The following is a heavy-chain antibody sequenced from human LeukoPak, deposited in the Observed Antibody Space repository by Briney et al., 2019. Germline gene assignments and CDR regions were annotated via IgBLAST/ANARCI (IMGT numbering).Heavy chain of an antibody. CDR2: ISGSGGNT. CDR1: GFTFSTYG. V-gene: IGHV3-23*01. Sequence: GGSLRLSCAASGFTFSTYGMSWVRQAPGKGLEWVSAISGSGGNTYYADSVKGRFTISRDNSKNTVYLQMKSLRAEDTAVYYCAKDLRAAAADYWGQGTLVTVSS. J-gene: IGHJ4*02. D-gene: IGHD6-13*01. CDR3: AKDLRAAAADY.